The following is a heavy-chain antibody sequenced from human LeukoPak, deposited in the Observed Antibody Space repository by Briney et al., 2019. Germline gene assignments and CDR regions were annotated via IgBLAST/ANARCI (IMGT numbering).Heavy chain of an antibody. CDR1: GGSISSGDYY. J-gene: IGHJ3*02. Sequence: KPSQTLSLTCTVSGGSISSGDYYWSWIRQPPGKGLEWNGYIYYSESTYYNPALKCRVTIAVDTSKNQFSLKLSSVTAADTAVYYWARLKDHDAFDIWGEGAMVTVSS. CDR2: IYYSEST. V-gene: IGHV4-30-4*01. CDR3: ARLKDHDAFDI.